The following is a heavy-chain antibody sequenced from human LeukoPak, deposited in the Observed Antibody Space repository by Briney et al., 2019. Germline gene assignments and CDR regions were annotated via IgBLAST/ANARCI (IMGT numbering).Heavy chain of an antibody. CDR2: IYYSGST. CDR3: ARLVLDAAAGTFDY. V-gene: IGHV4-38-2*01. CDR1: AYSISSGYF. Sequence: SETLSLTCAVSAYSISSGYFWGWIRQPPGKGLEWIGSIYYSGSTYYNPSLKSRVTISVDTSKNQFSLKLSSVTAADTAVYYCARLVLDAAAGTFDYWGQGTLVTVSS. D-gene: IGHD6-13*01. J-gene: IGHJ4*02.